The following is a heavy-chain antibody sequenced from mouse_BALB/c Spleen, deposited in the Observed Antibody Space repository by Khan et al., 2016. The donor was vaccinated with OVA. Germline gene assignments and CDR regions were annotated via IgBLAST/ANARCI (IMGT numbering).Heavy chain of an antibody. D-gene: IGHD2-14*01. CDR1: GFSLTTYG. CDR2: IWSGGST. J-gene: IGHJ3*01. CDR3: AGHSYMYDFTY. V-gene: IGHV2-2*01. Sequence: QMQLEESGPGLVQPSQSLSITCTVSGFSLTTYGIHWVRQSPGKGLEWLGLIWSGGSTDYNAPFMSRLSITKDNSKSQVFFNMNSLQTDDTAIYYCAGHSYMYDFTYWGQGTLVTVSA.